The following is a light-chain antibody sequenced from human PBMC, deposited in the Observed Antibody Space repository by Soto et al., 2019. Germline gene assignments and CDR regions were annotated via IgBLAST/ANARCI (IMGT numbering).Light chain of an antibody. J-gene: IGLJ1*01. CDR1: SSNIGAGYD. CDR2: GNS. Sequence: QSVLAQPPSVSAAPGQGFTISCTGSSSNIGAGYDVHWYQQLPGTAPKLLIYGNSNRPSGVPDRFSGSKSGTSASLAITGLQAEDEADYYCQSYDSSLSGYVFGTGTKVTVL. CDR3: QSYDSSLSGYV. V-gene: IGLV1-40*01.